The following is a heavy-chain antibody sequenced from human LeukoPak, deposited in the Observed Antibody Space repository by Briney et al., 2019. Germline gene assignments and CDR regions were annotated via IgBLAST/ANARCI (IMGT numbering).Heavy chain of an antibody. V-gene: IGHV3-74*01. CDR2: INPDSSAT. J-gene: IGHJ3*02. CDR1: GFSFSTYW. CDR3: VRGQEVWELLPDDGFDM. D-gene: IGHD1-26*01. Sequence: GGSLRLSCAASGFSFSTYWLHWVRQTPGKGLMWVSRINPDSSATSYADSVKGRFTISRDNAENTLYLRMNSLRREDTAVYYCVRGQEVWELLPDDGFDMWGQGTKVTVVS.